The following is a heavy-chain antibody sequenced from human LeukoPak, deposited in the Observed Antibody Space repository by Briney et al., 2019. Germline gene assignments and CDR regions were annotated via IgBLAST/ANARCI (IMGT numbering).Heavy chain of an antibody. Sequence: GGSLRLSCAASGFTVSSNYMSWVRQAPGKGLEWVSVIYSGGSTYYADSVKGLFTISRDNSKNTLFLQMNSLRAEDTAVYYCAREGYYYDTSGYYQRLGSFDIWGQGTMVSVSS. CDR1: GFTVSSNY. V-gene: IGHV3-53*01. D-gene: IGHD3-22*01. CDR3: AREGYYYDTSGYYQRLGSFDI. CDR2: IYSGGST. J-gene: IGHJ3*02.